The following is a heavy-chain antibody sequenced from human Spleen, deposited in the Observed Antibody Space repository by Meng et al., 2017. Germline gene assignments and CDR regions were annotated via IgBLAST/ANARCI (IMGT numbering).Heavy chain of an antibody. CDR3: ARELGVPVAMMVNYYYYGMDV. V-gene: IGHV3-30*01. J-gene: IGHJ6*02. CDR2: ISYDGSNK. Sequence: GESLKISCAASGFTFSSYAMHWVRQAPGKGLEWVAGISYDGSNKYYADSVNGRFTISRDNPENTLYLQMNSLRAADTAVYYCARELGVPVAMMVNYYYYGMDVWGQGTTVTVSS. CDR1: GFTFSSYA. D-gene: IGHD2-2*01.